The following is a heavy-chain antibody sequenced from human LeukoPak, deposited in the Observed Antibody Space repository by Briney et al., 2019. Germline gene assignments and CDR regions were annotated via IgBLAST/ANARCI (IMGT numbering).Heavy chain of an antibody. Sequence: SETLSLTCTVSGGSISSGGYYWSWIRQHPGKGLEWIGYIYYSGSTYYNPSLKSRVTISVDTSKNQFSLKLSSVTAADTAVYYCGRGEYIGSYEIFDYWGQGTLVTVSS. J-gene: IGHJ4*02. D-gene: IGHD1-26*01. V-gene: IGHV4-31*03. CDR1: GGSISSGGYY. CDR2: IYYSGST. CDR3: GRGEYIGSYEIFDY.